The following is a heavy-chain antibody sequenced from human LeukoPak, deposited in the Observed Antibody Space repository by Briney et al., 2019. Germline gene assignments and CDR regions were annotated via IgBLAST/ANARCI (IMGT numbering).Heavy chain of an antibody. CDR3: ARLGTRYYYGMDV. D-gene: IGHD4-23*01. CDR2: IYYSGST. CDR1: GGSISSGGYY. Sequence: PSETLSLTCTVSGGSISSGGYYWSWIRQHPGTGLEWIGYIYYSGSTYYNPSLKSRVTISVDTSKNQFSLKLSSVTAADTAVYYCARLGTRYYYGMDVWGQGTTVTVSS. V-gene: IGHV4-31*03. J-gene: IGHJ6*02.